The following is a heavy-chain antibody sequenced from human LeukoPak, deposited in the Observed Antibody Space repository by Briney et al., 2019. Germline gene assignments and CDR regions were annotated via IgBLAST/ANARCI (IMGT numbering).Heavy chain of an antibody. J-gene: IGHJ4*02. CDR3: ARGVDC. V-gene: IGHV4-4*02. CDR2: THQSGFT. Sequence: PSGTLSLTCVVSGGSISSFDWWSWVRQPPGRGLEWIGETHQSGFTNYNPSLESRDTITADKSRNQFSLKLSSVTAADTAVYYCARGVDCWGQGTLVTVSS. CDR1: GGSISSFDW.